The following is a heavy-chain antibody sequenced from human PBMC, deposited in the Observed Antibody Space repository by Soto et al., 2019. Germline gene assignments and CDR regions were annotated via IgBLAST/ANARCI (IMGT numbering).Heavy chain of an antibody. Sequence: ASVKVSCKASGYTFSSHGITWLRQAPGQGLEWMGWISTYNGDTNYAQNFQGRVTMTTDTSTSTVYMELRSLRSDDTAVYYCARTCSSSSCYHIYWGQGTQVTVSS. CDR2: ISTYNGDT. D-gene: IGHD2-2*01. CDR1: GYTFSSHG. V-gene: IGHV1-18*01. J-gene: IGHJ4*02. CDR3: ARTCSSSSCYHIY.